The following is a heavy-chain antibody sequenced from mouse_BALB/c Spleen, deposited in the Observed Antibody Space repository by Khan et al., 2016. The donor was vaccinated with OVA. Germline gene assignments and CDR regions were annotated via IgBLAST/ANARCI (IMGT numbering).Heavy chain of an antibody. CDR2: ISGDSNTI. CDR3: ATSYFYGYYFDY. J-gene: IGHJ2*01. D-gene: IGHD1-1*01. V-gene: IGHV5-17*02. Sequence: EVELVESRGDLVQPGGSRKLSCAASGFTFSSYGMHWVRQAPEKGLEWVAYISGDSNTIYYADTVKGRFTISRDNPRNTLFLQMTSLMSEDTAMYYCATSYFYGYYFDYWGPGTTLTVSS. CDR1: GFTFSSYG.